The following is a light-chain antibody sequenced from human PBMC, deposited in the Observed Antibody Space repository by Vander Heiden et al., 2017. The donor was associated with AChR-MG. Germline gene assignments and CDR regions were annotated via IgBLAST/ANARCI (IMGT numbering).Light chain of an antibody. Sequence: FIPTQPPSVSYSPAKTITTLSSPSSSSLASDYMHCYRHRPRSAATTVIFEDNRRPSGVADRGSAAIDISNNSASLIIAGLKKEDEADYCCQSYDSSNLWVFGGGTKVTVL. V-gene: IGLV6-57*04. CDR1: SSSLASDY. CDR2: EDN. CDR3: QSYDSSNLWV. J-gene: IGLJ3*02.